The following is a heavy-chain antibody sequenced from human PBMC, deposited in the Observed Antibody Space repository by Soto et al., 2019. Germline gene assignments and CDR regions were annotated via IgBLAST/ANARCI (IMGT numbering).Heavy chain of an antibody. J-gene: IGHJ4*02. Sequence: PSETLSLTCTVSGGSISRNDYYWSWIRQPPGKGLEWIGYIYYSGSTYYNPSLKSRLTISVDKSKNQCSLKLRSVTAADTAVYYCARETEDYYDSSGYFHRYFDSWGQGTLVTVSS. D-gene: IGHD3-22*01. CDR1: GGSISRNDYY. CDR2: IYYSGST. V-gene: IGHV4-30-4*01. CDR3: ARETEDYYDSSGYFHRYFDS.